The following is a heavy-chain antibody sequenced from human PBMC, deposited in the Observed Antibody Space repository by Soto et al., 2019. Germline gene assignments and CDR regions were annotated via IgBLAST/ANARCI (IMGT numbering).Heavy chain of an antibody. CDR1: GFTYNTYA. CDR3: ARSPGYCTATSCYDTGGFLEY. D-gene: IGHD2-2*01. V-gene: IGHV3-23*01. CDR2: ISGSGGST. J-gene: IGHJ4*02. Sequence: DVQLLESGGDLVQPGGYLRLSCVASGFTYNTYAMSWVRQAPGKGLEWVSVISGSGGSTYYADSVKGRFTISRHNSKNTLYLEMNSLRAADTAVYYCARSPGYCTATSCYDTGGFLEYGGQGTLVTVSS.